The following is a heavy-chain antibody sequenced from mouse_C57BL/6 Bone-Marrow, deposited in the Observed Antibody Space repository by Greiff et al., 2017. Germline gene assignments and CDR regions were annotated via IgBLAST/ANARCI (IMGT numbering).Heavy chain of an antibody. Sequence: VQLQQSGPVLVKPGASVKISCKASGYSFTSYYIHWVKQRPGQGLEWLGWIYPGSGNTKYNEKFKGKAILTADTSSSTDYMQHSSLTDDASAAYYCARGDYGNCVYAMDCWGQGTSVTVSS. D-gene: IGHD2-1*01. CDR1: GYSFTSYY. J-gene: IGHJ4*01. CDR2: IYPGSGNT. CDR3: ARGDYGNCVYAMDC. V-gene: IGHV1-66*01.